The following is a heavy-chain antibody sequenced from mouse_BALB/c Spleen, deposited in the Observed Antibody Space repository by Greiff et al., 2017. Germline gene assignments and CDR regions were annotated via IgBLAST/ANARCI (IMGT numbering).Heavy chain of an antibody. CDR1: GYTFTDYE. D-gene: IGHD2-14*01. J-gene: IGHJ4*01. Sequence: VQLQESGAELVRPGASVTLSCKASGYTFTDYEMHWVKQTPVHGLEWIGAIDPETGGTAYNQKFKGKATLTADKSSSTAYMELRSLTSEDSAVYYCTGYRYDYYAMDYWGQGTSVTVSS. CDR3: TGYRYDYYAMDY. CDR2: IDPETGGT. V-gene: IGHV1-15*01.